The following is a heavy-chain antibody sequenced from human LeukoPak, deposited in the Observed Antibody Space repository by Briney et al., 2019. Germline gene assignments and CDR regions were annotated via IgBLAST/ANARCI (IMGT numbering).Heavy chain of an antibody. D-gene: IGHD3-10*01. CDR1: GFTFSSYW. CDR3: ARFYYNSGSSPYFDY. CDR2: IGGSGGST. V-gene: IGHV3-23*01. Sequence: GGSLRLSCAASGFTFSSYWMSWVRQAPGKGLEWVSAIGGSGGSTYYADSVKGRFTISRDNSKNTLYLQMNSLRAEDTAVYYCARFYYNSGSSPYFDYWGQGTLVTVSS. J-gene: IGHJ4*02.